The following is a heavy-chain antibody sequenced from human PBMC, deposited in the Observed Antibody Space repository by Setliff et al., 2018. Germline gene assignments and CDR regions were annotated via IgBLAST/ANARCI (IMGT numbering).Heavy chain of an antibody. CDR1: GDSISSSTYH. D-gene: IGHD3-16*01. V-gene: IGHV4-39*07. CDR2: IYYNGNT. CDR3: ARVRVVQGYYEFDY. J-gene: IGHJ4*02. Sequence: PSETLSLTCTVSGDSISSSTYHWGWIRQSPGKGLEWIGNIYYNGNTNKNPSLKSRVTISVDTSRDRFSLRLSSVTAADTAMYYCARVRVVQGYYEFDYWGQGTLVTVSS.